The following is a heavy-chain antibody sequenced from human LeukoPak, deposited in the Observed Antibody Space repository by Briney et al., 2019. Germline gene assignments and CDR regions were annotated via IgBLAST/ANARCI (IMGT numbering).Heavy chain of an antibody. CDR1: GFTFSSYS. V-gene: IGHV3-21*01. J-gene: IGHJ4*02. CDR3: ARVGYCSSTSCHDFDY. D-gene: IGHD2-2*01. Sequence: PGGSLRLSCAASGFTFSSYSMNWVRQAPGKGLEWVSSISSSSSYIYYADSVKGRFTISRDNAENPLYLQMNSLRAEDTAAYYCARVGYCSSTSCHDFDYWGPGTLVTVSS. CDR2: ISSSSSYI.